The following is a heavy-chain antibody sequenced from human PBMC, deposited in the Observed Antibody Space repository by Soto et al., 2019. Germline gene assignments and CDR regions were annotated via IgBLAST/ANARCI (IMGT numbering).Heavy chain of an antibody. D-gene: IGHD3-10*01. CDR3: AKGEVRGIIPSYFDY. CDR2: ISNDGSNE. CDR1: GFSFRMFS. Sequence: GGSLRLSCAASGFSFRMFSMNWVRQAPGKGLEWVARISNDGSNEYYVDSVKGRFTISRDNSKNTLYLQMDSLRAEDTAVYYCAKGEVRGIIPSYFDYWGLGTLVTVSS. J-gene: IGHJ4*02. V-gene: IGHV3-30*18.